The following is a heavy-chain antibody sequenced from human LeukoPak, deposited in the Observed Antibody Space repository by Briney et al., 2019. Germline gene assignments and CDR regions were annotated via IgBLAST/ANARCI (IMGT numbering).Heavy chain of an antibody. D-gene: IGHD3-3*01. Sequence: GGSLRLSCAASGFTLSTYDMSWVRQAPTKGLEWVSAIGGDGGTTYPGSAKGRFTISRDNSKNTLYLQMNSLRAEDTAIYYCAKTIPYWYFDLWGHGTLVTVSS. V-gene: IGHV3-23*01. CDR1: GFTLSTYD. CDR2: IGGDGGTT. CDR3: AKTIPYWYFDL. J-gene: IGHJ2*01.